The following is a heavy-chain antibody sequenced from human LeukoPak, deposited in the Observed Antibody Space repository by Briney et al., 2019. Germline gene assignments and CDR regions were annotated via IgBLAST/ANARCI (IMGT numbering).Heavy chain of an antibody. J-gene: IGHJ3*02. D-gene: IGHD2-21*02. CDR2: INHSGST. CDR1: GGSSSGYY. Sequence: SETLSLTCAVYGGSSSGYYWSWIRQPPGKGLEWIGEINHSGSTNYNPSLKSRVTISVDTSKNQFSLKLSSVTAADTAVYYCARGEEVVTAKGAFDIWGQGTMVTVSS. CDR3: ARGEEVVTAKGAFDI. V-gene: IGHV4-34*01.